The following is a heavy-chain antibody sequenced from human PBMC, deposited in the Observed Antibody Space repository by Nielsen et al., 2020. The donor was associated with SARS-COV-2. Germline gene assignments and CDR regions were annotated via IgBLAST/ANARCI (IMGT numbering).Heavy chain of an antibody. J-gene: IGHJ6*03. V-gene: IGHV4-59*01. CDR1: GGSISSYY. CDR3: ARVGRDYDFWSFDYYYYMDV. CDR2: IYYSGST. Sequence: SETLSLTCTVSGGSISSYYWSWIRQPPGKGLEWIGYIYYSGSTNYNPSLKSRVTISVDTSKNQFSLKLSSVTAADAAVYYCARVGRDYDFWSFDYYYYMDVWGKGTTVTVSS. D-gene: IGHD3-3*01.